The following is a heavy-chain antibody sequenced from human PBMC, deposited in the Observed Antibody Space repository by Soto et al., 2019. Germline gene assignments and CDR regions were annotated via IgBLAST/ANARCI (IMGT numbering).Heavy chain of an antibody. CDR2: VHHSWGS. Sequence: QVQLQESGPGLVKPSETLSLSCTVSGGSISSYYWSWFRQSPGKRMEWIGYVHHSWGSSYNPSLQSLVAISLDTSKSPFSLKVTSVTATDTAVYYCARQGFGPLHGLVDVWGQGTTVTVSS. J-gene: IGHJ6*02. CDR3: ARQGFGPLHGLVDV. V-gene: IGHV4-59*08. D-gene: IGHD3-10*01. CDR1: GGSISSYY.